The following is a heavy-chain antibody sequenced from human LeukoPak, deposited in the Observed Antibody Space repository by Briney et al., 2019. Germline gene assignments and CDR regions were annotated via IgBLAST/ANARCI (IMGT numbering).Heavy chain of an antibody. J-gene: IGHJ5*02. CDR2: IYYSGST. V-gene: IGHV4-59*01. D-gene: IGHD6-13*01. CDR3: AINYGSSWYVGWFDP. CDR1: GGSISSYY. Sequence: SETLSLTCTVSGGSISSYYWSWIRQPPGKGLEWIGDIYYSGSTNYNPSLKSRVTISVDTSKNQFSLKLSSVTAADTAVYYCAINYGSSWYVGWFDPWGQGPLVTVSS.